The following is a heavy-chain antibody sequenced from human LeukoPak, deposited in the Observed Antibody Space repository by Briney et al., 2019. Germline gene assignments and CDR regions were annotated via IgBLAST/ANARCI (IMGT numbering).Heavy chain of an antibody. J-gene: IGHJ4*02. CDR2: ISYDGSNK. V-gene: IGHV3-30*04. D-gene: IGHD2-15*01. CDR3: AKTGVGYCTGGSCSAADY. Sequence: GRSLRLSCAASGFTFSSYAMHWVRQAPGKGLEWVAVISYDGSNKYYADSVKGRFTISRDNSKNTLYLQMNSLRAEDTAVFYCAKTGVGYCTGGSCSAADYWGQGTLVTVSS. CDR1: GFTFSSYA.